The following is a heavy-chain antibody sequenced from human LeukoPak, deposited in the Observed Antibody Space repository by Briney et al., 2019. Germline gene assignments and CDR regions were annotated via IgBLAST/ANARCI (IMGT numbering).Heavy chain of an antibody. CDR3: AKYRSLYCSSTSCREANDY. CDR2: IRYDGSNK. J-gene: IGHJ4*02. Sequence: PGGSLRLSCAASGFTFSSYGMHWVRQAPGKGLEWVAFIRYDGSNKYYADSVKGRFTISRDNSKNTLYLQMNSLRAEDTAVYYCAKYRSLYCSSTSCREANDYWGQGTLVTVSS. D-gene: IGHD2-2*01. V-gene: IGHV3-30*02. CDR1: GFTFSSYG.